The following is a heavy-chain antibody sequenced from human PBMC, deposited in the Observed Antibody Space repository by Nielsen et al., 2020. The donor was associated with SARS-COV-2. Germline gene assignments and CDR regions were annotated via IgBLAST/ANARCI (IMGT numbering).Heavy chain of an antibody. Sequence: GSLRLSCAVYGGSFSAYSWTWIRQSPGKGLDWIGEVTDSGSTKYSPSLKSRVTISADTSKNQISLKLSSVTAADTAVYYCARGVTGITLTVVVMTGASYFFDYWGQGNLVTVSS. CDR2: VTDSGST. V-gene: IGHV4-34*01. D-gene: IGHD3-22*01. J-gene: IGHJ4*02. CDR3: ARGVTGITLTVVVMTGASYFFDY. CDR1: GGSFSAYS.